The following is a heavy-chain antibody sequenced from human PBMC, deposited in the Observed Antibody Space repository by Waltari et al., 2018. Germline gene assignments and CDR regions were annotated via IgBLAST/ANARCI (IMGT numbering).Heavy chain of an antibody. D-gene: IGHD1-26*01. CDR3: ARDGEDYSGSPNWFDP. CDR2: IYHSGST. CDR1: GYSISSGYY. J-gene: IGHJ5*02. V-gene: IGHV4-38-2*02. Sequence: QVQLQESGPGLVKPSETLSLTCAVSGYSISSGYYWGWIRQPPGKGLEWIGSIYHSGSTYYNPSLKSRVTISVDTSKNQFSLKLSSVTAADTAVYYCARDGEDYSGSPNWFDPWGQGTLVTVSS.